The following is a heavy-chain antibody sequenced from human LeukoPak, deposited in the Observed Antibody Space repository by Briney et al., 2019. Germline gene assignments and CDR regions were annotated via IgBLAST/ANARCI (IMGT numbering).Heavy chain of an antibody. CDR2: ISRGTSYM. CDR1: AFTFSTYS. CDR3: ARDRGGDFDY. J-gene: IGHJ4*02. V-gene: IGHV3-21*01. Sequence: GGSLRLSCAASAFTFSTYSMNWVRQAPGKGLEWVSSISRGTSYMYYAESVRGRFTISRDNAKSSLHLQMNSLRDEDTAVYYCARDRGGDFDYWGQGTLVTVSS. D-gene: IGHD3-10*01.